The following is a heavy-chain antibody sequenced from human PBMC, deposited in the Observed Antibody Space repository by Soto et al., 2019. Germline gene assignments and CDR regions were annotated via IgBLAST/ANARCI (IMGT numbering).Heavy chain of an antibody. V-gene: IGHV4-31*03. D-gene: IGHD3-22*01. Sequence: SETLSLTCTVSGGSISSGGYYWSWIRQHPGKGLEWIGNIYYIGRTYYNPSLKSRVTISVDTSKNQFSLKLSSVTAADTAVYCCARLGGYYQPLDPWGQGTMVTVSS. CDR1: GGSISSGGYY. CDR2: IYYIGRT. J-gene: IGHJ5*02. CDR3: ARLGGYYQPLDP.